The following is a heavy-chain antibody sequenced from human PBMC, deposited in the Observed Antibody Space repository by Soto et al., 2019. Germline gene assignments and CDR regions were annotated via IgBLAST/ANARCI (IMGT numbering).Heavy chain of an antibody. J-gene: IGHJ3*02. Sequence: QVQLVQSGAEVKKPGSSVKVSCKASGGTFSSYTISWVRQAPGQGLEWMGRIIPILGIANYAQKFQGRVTIPADKPTSTAYMELSSLRSEDTAVYYCARDDGGSYIRRDAFDIWGQGTMVTVSS. CDR2: IIPILGIA. V-gene: IGHV1-69*08. CDR3: ARDDGGSYIRRDAFDI. CDR1: GGTFSSYT. D-gene: IGHD1-26*01.